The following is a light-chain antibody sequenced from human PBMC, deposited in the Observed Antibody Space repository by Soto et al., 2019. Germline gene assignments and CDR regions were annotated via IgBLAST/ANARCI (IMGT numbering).Light chain of an antibody. V-gene: IGLV2-11*01. CDR1: SSDIGGYNY. J-gene: IGLJ2*01. CDR3: CSYAGTYTLVV. Sequence: QSALTQPRSVSGSPGQSVTISCTGTSSDIGGYNYVSWYQQHPGKAPKLIIYDVKKRPSGVPDRFSGSKSDNTASLTISGLQAEDEADYYCCSYAGTYTLVVFGGGTKVTVL. CDR2: DVK.